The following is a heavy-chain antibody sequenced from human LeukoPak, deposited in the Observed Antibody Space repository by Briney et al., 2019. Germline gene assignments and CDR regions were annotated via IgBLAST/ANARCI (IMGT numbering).Heavy chain of an antibody. CDR2: ITSGSTYK. D-gene: IGHD3-3*01. CDR3: ARDRYDTIFGVVTHFDY. J-gene: IGHJ4*02. Sequence: GGSLRLSCAASGFIFSNYNMNWGRQAPGKGLEWVSSITSGSTYKNYADSVKGRFTVSRDNAKNSLYLQMNSLRAEDTAVYYCARDRYDTIFGVVTHFDYWGQGTLATVSS. CDR1: GFIFSNYN. V-gene: IGHV3-21*01.